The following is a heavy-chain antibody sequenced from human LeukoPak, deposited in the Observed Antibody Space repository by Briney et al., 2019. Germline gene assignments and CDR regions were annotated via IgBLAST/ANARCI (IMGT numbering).Heavy chain of an antibody. Sequence: GGSLRLSCAASGFTFDDYAMHWVRQAPGKGLEGFSGISWNSGSIGYADSVKGRFTISRDNAKNSLYLQMNSLRAEDTALYYCAKDISPGEVVRVPAAKDYWGQGTLVTVSS. J-gene: IGHJ4*02. CDR3: AKDISPGEVVRVPAAKDY. D-gene: IGHD2-2*01. CDR2: ISWNSGSI. CDR1: GFTFDDYA. V-gene: IGHV3-9*01.